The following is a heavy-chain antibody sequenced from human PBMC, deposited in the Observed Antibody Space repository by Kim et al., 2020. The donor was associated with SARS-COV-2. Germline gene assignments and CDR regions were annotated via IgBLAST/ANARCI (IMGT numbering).Heavy chain of an antibody. J-gene: IGHJ3*02. CDR3: AKAPQFLMSYAFDI. V-gene: IGHV3-23*01. CDR1: GFTFSIYA. D-gene: IGHD3-10*01. CDR2: ISESGGSS. Sequence: GGSLRLSCAASGFTFSIYAMSWVRQAPGKGLEWVSIISESGGSSNHADSVKGRFTISRDNSKNTFYLQMNSLRAEDTAVYYCAKAPQFLMSYAFDIWGQGTMVTVSS.